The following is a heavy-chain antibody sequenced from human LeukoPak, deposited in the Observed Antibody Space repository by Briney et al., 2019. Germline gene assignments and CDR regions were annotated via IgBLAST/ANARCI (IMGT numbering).Heavy chain of an antibody. CDR2: ISPSGDIT. CDR3: AKDPYGSGTGYFDY. V-gene: IGHV3-23*01. D-gene: IGHD3-10*01. Sequence: PGGSLRLSCAASGFTFSNHGMDWVRQAPGKGLEWVSGISPSGDITYYADSVKGRFTISRDNSKKTLYLQMNSLRADDTAVYFCAKDPYGSGTGYFDYWGQGTLVTVSS. J-gene: IGHJ4*02. CDR1: GFTFSNHG.